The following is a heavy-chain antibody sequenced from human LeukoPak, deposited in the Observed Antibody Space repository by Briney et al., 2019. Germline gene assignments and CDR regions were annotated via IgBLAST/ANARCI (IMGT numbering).Heavy chain of an antibody. CDR1: GGSISSYY. D-gene: IGHD4-17*01. Sequence: SETLSLTCTVSGGSISSYYWSWIRQPPGKGLEWIGYIYYSGSTNYNPSLKSRVTISVDTSKNQFSLKLSSVTAADTAVYYCARVLEDYETFYFDYWGQGTLVTVYS. CDR2: IYYSGST. CDR3: ARVLEDYETFYFDY. V-gene: IGHV4-59*01. J-gene: IGHJ4*02.